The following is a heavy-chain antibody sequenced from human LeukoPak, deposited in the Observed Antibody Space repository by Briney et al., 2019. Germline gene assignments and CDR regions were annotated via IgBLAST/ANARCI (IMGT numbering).Heavy chain of an antibody. CDR2: INPSGGST. Sequence: ASVKVSCKASGYTFTGYYMHWVRQAPGQGLEWMGIINPSGGSTSYAQKFQGRVTMTRDMSTSTVYMELSSLRSEDTAVCYCALAWELLSAFDIWGQGTMVTVSS. V-gene: IGHV1-46*01. CDR3: ALAWELLSAFDI. D-gene: IGHD1-26*01. J-gene: IGHJ3*02. CDR1: GYTFTGYY.